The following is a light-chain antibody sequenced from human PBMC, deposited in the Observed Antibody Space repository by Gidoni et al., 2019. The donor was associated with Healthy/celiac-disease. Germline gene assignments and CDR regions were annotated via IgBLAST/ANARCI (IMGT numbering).Light chain of an antibody. Sequence: SYELTQAPSVSVSPGQTASITCSGDQLGNKYACWYQQKPGQSPVLVIYQDTKRPSGIPERFSGSNSGNTATLTISGTQAMDEADYYCQAWDSSGAVVFGGGTKLTVL. CDR1: QLGNKY. J-gene: IGLJ2*01. V-gene: IGLV3-1*01. CDR3: QAWDSSGAVV. CDR2: QDT.